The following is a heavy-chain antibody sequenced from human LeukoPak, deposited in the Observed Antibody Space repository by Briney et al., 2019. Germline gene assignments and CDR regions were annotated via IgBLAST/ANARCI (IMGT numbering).Heavy chain of an antibody. CDR1: GFTFSSYA. CDR3: ATYGSGSYYRKAFDY. J-gene: IGHJ4*02. V-gene: IGHV3-23*01. CDR2: ITISGATT. Sequence: GGSLRLSCAASGFTFSSYAMSWVRQAPGKGLEWVSSITISGATTYYADSVKGRLTISRDNSKTTLYLQMNRLRAEDTAVYYCATYGSGSYYRKAFDYWGQGTLVTVSS. D-gene: IGHD3-10*01.